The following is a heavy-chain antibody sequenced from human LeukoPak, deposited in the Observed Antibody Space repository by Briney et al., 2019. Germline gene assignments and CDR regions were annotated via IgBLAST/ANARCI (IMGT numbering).Heavy chain of an antibody. J-gene: IGHJ4*02. V-gene: IGHV4-34*01. CDR3: ARRIRDSSSSSDY. Sequence: SETLSLTCAVYGGSFSGYYWNWIRQPPGKGLEWIGEINHSGSTNYNPSLKSRVTISVDTSKNQFSLKLSSVTAADTAVYYCARRIRDSSSSSDYWGQGTLVTVSS. CDR2: INHSGST. CDR1: GGSFSGYY. D-gene: IGHD6-6*01.